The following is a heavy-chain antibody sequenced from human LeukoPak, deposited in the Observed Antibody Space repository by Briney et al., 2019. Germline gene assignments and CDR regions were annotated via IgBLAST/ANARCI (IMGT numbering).Heavy chain of an antibody. CDR1: GYSISSGYY. D-gene: IGHD5-12*01. CDR3: ARVGAVGGYDYDFDY. J-gene: IGHJ4*02. CDR2: IYHSGST. V-gene: IGHV4-38-2*02. Sequence: KPSETLSLTCTVSGYSISSGYYWGWIRQPPGKGLEWIGSIYHSGSTYYNPSLKSRVTISVDTSKNPFSLKLSFVTAADTAVYYCARVGAVGGYDYDFDYWGQGTLVTVSS.